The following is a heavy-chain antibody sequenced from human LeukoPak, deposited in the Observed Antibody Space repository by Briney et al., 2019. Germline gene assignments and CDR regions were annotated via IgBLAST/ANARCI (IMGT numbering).Heavy chain of an antibody. CDR2: IYHSGST. D-gene: IGHD6-13*01. V-gene: IGHV4-30-2*01. Sequence: PSETLSLTCTVSGGSISSSSYYWGWIRQPLGKGLEWIGYIYHSGSTYYNPSLKSRVTISVDRSKNQFSLKLSSVTAADTAVYYCASLGHSSRRFDYWGQGTLVTVSS. J-gene: IGHJ4*02. CDR3: ASLGHSSRRFDY. CDR1: GGSISSSSYY.